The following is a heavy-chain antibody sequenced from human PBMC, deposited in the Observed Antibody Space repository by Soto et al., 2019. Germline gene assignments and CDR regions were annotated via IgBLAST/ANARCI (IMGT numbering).Heavy chain of an antibody. D-gene: IGHD3-10*01. J-gene: IGHJ3*02. Sequence: QVQLEQSGAEVNKPGSSVKVSCKASGGTLRDHGVAWLRQAPGQGLEWMGGTIPVFNTAKYPQKFQGRVTVTADKSTNIAYMELSSLRSEDTAFYFCARGVYGSGNYYTGPSAFDIWGQGTGVIVSS. CDR1: GGTLRDHG. V-gene: IGHV1-69*06. CDR3: ARGVYGSGNYYTGPSAFDI. CDR2: TIPVFNTA.